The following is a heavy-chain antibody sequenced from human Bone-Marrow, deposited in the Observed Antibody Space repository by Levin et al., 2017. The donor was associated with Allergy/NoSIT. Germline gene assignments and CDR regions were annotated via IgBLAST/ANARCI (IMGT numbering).Heavy chain of an antibody. Sequence: GGSLRLSCAASGFTFRNYWMNWVRQVPGKGLEWVSRISDDGTSTNYADSVEGRFTISRDNAKNTLYLQMDSLRAEDTALYYYASTLYYILAGRYGIDVWGQGTTVTVSS. J-gene: IGHJ6*02. CDR1: GFTFRNYW. V-gene: IGHV3-74*01. D-gene: IGHD3-9*01. CDR3: ASTLYYILAGRYGIDV. CDR2: ISDDGTST.